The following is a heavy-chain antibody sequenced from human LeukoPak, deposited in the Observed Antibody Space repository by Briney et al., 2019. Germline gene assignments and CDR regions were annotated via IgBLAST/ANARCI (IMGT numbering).Heavy chain of an antibody. V-gene: IGHV3-23*01. CDR3: AKDYKRGDIEVVPAAIRFDP. Sequence: GGSLRLSCAASGFTFSSYAMSWVRQAPGKGLEWVSAISGSGGSTYYADSVKGRFTISRDNSKNTLYLQMNSLRAEDTAVYYCAKDYKRGDIEVVPAAIRFDPWGQGTLVTVSS. D-gene: IGHD2-2*02. CDR2: ISGSGGST. J-gene: IGHJ5*02. CDR1: GFTFSSYA.